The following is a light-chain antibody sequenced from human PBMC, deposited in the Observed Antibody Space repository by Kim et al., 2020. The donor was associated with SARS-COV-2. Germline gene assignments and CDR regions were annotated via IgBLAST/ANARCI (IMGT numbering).Light chain of an antibody. Sequence: QSALTQPPSASGSPGQSVTISCTGTSSDVGGYNYVSWYQHHPGKAPKVMIYEVSKRPSGVPDRFSGSKSGNTASLTVSGLQPEDEADYYCSSYAGSNNYVFGTGTKVTVL. V-gene: IGLV2-8*01. CDR1: SSDVGGYNY. CDR3: SSYAGSNNYV. CDR2: EVS. J-gene: IGLJ1*01.